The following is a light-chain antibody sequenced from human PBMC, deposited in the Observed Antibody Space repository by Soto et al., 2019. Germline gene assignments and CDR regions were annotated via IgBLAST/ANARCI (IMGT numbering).Light chain of an antibody. J-gene: IGKJ5*01. CDR3: QQAASFPIT. CDR2: TGS. V-gene: IGKV1-12*01. Sequence: DIQMTQSPSYVSASVGDRVTITCRASQGIKNWLAWYQQKPGKAPNLLIYTGSSLQSGVPSRFSGSGSGTDFTLTINRLQTEDFATYYCQQAASFPITFGQGTRLEIK. CDR1: QGIKNW.